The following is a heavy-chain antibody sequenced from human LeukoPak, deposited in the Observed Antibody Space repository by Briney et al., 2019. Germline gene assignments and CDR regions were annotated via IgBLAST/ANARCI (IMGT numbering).Heavy chain of an antibody. Sequence: PGGSLRLSCEASGFTFTNYAMHWVRQAPGKGLEYVSAISSNGGSTYYANSVKGRFTVSRDNSKNTLYLQMGSLRAEDMAVYYCARDTYSGYDYYLDYWGQGTLVTVSS. CDR3: ARDTYSGYDYYLDY. D-gene: IGHD5-12*01. V-gene: IGHV3-64*01. J-gene: IGHJ4*02. CDR2: ISSNGGST. CDR1: GFTFTNYA.